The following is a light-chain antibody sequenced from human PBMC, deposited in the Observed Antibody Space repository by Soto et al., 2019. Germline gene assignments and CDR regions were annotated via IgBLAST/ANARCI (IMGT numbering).Light chain of an antibody. CDR1: QSVSNN. Sequence: EMVMTQSPATLSASPWERATLSCRASQSVSNNLAWYQQKPGQAPRLLIYGASNRATGIPARLSGSGSGTEFTLTISSLQSEDFAVYYCQQYSNWPPQWTFGQGTKVDIK. J-gene: IGKJ1*01. V-gene: IGKV3-15*01. CDR2: GAS. CDR3: QQYSNWPPQWT.